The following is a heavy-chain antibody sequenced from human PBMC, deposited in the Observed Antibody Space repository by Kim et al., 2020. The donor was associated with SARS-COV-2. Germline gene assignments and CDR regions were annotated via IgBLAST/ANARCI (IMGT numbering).Heavy chain of an antibody. Sequence: SVKGRFTNSRDNSKNPLYLQMNSLSAEDTAVYYCAKASIVGATTDWFDPWGQGTLVTVSS. J-gene: IGHJ5*02. D-gene: IGHD1-26*01. CDR3: AKASIVGATTDWFDP. V-gene: IGHV3-33*06.